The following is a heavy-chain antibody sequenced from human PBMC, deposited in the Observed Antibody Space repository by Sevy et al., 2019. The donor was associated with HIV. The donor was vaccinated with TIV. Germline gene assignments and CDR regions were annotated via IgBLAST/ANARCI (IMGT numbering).Heavy chain of an antibody. J-gene: IGHJ4*02. V-gene: IGHV3-33*01. CDR2: IGKDGRNK. D-gene: IGHD3-22*01. Sequence: GGSLRLSCAASGFTFGNYGRHWVRQAPGKGLGGVAVIGKDGRNKYYPDSWKGRFTISRDNSKNTLYLQMNSLRVEDTAVYFCARGGDFNDRSAKRDFDYWGQGTLVTVSS. CDR3: ARGGDFNDRSAKRDFDY. CDR1: GFTFGNYG.